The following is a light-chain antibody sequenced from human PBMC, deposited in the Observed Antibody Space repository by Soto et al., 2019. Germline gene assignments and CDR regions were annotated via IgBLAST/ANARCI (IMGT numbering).Light chain of an antibody. CDR1: QSISSW. Sequence: DIQMTQSPSTLSASVGDRVTITCRASQSISSWLAWYQQKPGKAPKLLIYDASRLESRIPSRFSGSGSATKFTLTNISRQPDDFATNDCQQYNSNSRYTFGQGTKLEIK. CDR3: QQYNSNSRYT. J-gene: IGKJ2*01. V-gene: IGKV1-5*01. CDR2: DAS.